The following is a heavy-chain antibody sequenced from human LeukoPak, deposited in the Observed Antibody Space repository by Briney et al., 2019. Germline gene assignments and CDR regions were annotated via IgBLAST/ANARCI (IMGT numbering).Heavy chain of an antibody. CDR3: VREDWGSGTIIDY. J-gene: IGHJ4*02. CDR1: GYTLSSYH. Sequence: ASVKVSCKASGYTLSSYHISWVRQAPGQGLEWMGWINGYTGDTIYARRFQGRVTMTTDTSTSTAYMELRSLRFDDTAVYYCVREDWGSGTIIDYWGQGTLVTVSS. V-gene: IGHV1-18*01. CDR2: INGYTGDT. D-gene: IGHD1-14*01.